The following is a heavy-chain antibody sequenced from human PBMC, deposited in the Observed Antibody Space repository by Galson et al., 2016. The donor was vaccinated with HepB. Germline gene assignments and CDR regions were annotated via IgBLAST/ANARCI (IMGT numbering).Heavy chain of an antibody. V-gene: IGHV3-23*01. CDR3: AKLMGDWGDRSTGFVDP. CDR2: ISGSGSDT. Sequence: SLRLSCAASGFTFTNYIMSWVRQAPGKGLEWVSAISGSGSDTYYLDFAKGRFTISKDNSKNTVYLQMNNLRAEDTAIYYCAKLMGDWGDRSTGFVDPWGQGTLVTVSS. D-gene: IGHD2-21*01. CDR1: GFTFTNYI. J-gene: IGHJ5*02.